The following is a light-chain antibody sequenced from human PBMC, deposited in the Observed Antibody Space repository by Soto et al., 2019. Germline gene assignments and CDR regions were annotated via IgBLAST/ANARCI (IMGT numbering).Light chain of an antibody. Sequence: EIVLTQSPGTLSLSPGERATLSCRASQSVSSYLAWYQQKPGQAPRLLIYDASSRANGIPERFSGRGSGTDFTLTISRLEPEDFAVYYCQQYGSTPWTFGRGTKVDIK. CDR2: DAS. V-gene: IGKV3-20*01. CDR3: QQYGSTPWT. CDR1: QSVSSY. J-gene: IGKJ1*01.